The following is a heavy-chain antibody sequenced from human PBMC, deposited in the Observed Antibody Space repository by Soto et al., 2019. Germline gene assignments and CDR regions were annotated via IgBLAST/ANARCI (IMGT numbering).Heavy chain of an antibody. CDR2: IYPGDSDT. CDR3: ARTVGYSSGWYSGHYYYNGMDV. Sequence: EVQLVQSGAEVKKPGESLKISCKGSGYSFTSYWIGWVRQMPGKGLEWMGIIYPGDSDTRYSPSFQGQVTISADKSISTAYLQWSSLKASDTAMYYCARTVGYSSGWYSGHYYYNGMDVWGQGTTVTVSS. V-gene: IGHV5-51*01. D-gene: IGHD6-19*01. CDR1: GYSFTSYW. J-gene: IGHJ6*02.